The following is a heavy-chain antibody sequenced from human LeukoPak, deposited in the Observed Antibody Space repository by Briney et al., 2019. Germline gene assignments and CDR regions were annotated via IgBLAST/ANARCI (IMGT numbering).Heavy chain of an antibody. CDR1: GFTFTSYA. Sequence: TGGSLRLSCAASGFTFTSYAMSWVRQAPGKGLEWGSGISGSGGSTYYADSVKGRFTISRDNSKNTVYLQMNSLRAEDTAVYYCAKDGAAAGNFDYWGQGTLVTVSS. D-gene: IGHD6-13*01. CDR2: ISGSGGST. CDR3: AKDGAAAGNFDY. V-gene: IGHV3-23*01. J-gene: IGHJ4*02.